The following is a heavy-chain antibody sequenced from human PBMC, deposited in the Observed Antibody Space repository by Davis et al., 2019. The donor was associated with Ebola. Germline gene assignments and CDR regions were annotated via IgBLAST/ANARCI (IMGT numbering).Heavy chain of an antibody. V-gene: IGHV1-69*13. CDR1: GGSFSSHP. D-gene: IGHD3-9*01. CDR3: ARDFDGGNYYFDY. J-gene: IGHJ4*02. Sequence: SVKVSCKTSGGSFSSHPISWVRQAPRQGLEWMGGIIPIFDTPHYAQKFQGRNTITADASTSTAYMELSSLRSVDTATYFCARDFDGGNYYFDYWGPGTPVTVSS. CDR2: IIPIFDTP.